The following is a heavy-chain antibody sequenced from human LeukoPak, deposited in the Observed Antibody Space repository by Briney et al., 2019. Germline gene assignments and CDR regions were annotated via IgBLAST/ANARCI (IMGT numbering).Heavy chain of an antibody. D-gene: IGHD1-7*01. Sequence: PRRSPPLSCAASRLPFSNYSMREGRLVPGKGLVGVSCLNSEGRSISYAFSAKGRLTISSDNANNTLYMQMNSLRAEDTAVYYCARRGETTKPTFDYWGQGDLVNVSS. J-gene: IGHJ4*02. CDR3: ARRGETTKPTFDY. CDR2: LNSEGRSI. CDR1: RLPFSNYS. V-gene: IGHV3-74*01.